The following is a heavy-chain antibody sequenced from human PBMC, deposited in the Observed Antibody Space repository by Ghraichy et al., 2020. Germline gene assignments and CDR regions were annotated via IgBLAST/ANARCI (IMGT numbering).Heavy chain of an antibody. Sequence: ETLSLTCTVSGGSISSYYWSWIRQPPGKGLEWIGYIYYSGSTNYNPSLKSRVTISVDTSKNQFSLKLSSVTAADTAVYYCARGGIAVAGKYFQHWGQGTLVTVSS. D-gene: IGHD6-19*01. CDR3: ARGGIAVAGKYFQH. J-gene: IGHJ1*01. CDR2: IYYSGST. V-gene: IGHV4-59*01. CDR1: GGSISSYY.